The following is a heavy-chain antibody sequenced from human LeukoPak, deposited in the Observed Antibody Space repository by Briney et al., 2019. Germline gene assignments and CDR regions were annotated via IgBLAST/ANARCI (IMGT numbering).Heavy chain of an antibody. Sequence: PGGSLRLSCAASGFTFSSHSMNWVRQAPGKGLEWVSYISSSGDTIYYADSVKGRFTISRDNAKNSLYLQMNSLRAEDTAVYYCARLYSSSSQAPYNWFDPWGQGTLVTVSS. J-gene: IGHJ5*02. CDR1: GFTFSSHS. V-gene: IGHV3-48*04. D-gene: IGHD6-6*01. CDR2: ISSSGDTI. CDR3: ARLYSSSSQAPYNWFDP.